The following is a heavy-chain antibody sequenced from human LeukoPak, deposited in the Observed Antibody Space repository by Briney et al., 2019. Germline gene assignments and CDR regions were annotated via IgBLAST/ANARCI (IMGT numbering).Heavy chain of an antibody. Sequence: ASVKVSCKASGYTFTSYGISWVRQAPGQGLEWMGWISAYNGNTNYAQKLQGRVTMTADTSTSTAYMELRSLRSDDTAVYYCARGAYYYDSSGLNYYYYGMDVWGQGTTVTVSS. CDR3: ARGAYYYDSSGLNYYYYGMDV. V-gene: IGHV1-18*01. CDR2: ISAYNGNT. D-gene: IGHD3-22*01. J-gene: IGHJ6*02. CDR1: GYTFTSYG.